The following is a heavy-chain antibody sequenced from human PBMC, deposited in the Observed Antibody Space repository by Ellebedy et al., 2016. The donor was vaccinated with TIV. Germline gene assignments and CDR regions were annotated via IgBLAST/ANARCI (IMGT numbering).Heavy chain of an antibody. Sequence: GESLKISCAVSGFPFSSYSMNWVRQAPGKGLAWVSSISTSSSYIYYADSVKGRFTISRENAKNALFLQMAGLRVYDSAVYQCVWFGVFNLWGQGAPVTVSS. CDR1: GFPFSSYS. J-gene: IGHJ5*02. CDR3: VWFGVFNL. V-gene: IGHV3-21*01. D-gene: IGHD3-10*01. CDR2: ISTSSSYI.